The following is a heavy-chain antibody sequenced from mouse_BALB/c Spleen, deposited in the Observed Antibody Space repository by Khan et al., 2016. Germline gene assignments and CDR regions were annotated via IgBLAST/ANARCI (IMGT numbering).Heavy chain of an antibody. CDR1: GFTFSDYG. V-gene: IGHV5-15*02. CDR2: ISNLAYSI. Sequence: EVELVESGGGLVQPGGSRKLSCAASGFTFSDYGMAWVRQAPGKGPEWVAFISNLAYSIYYADTVTGRFTITRENAKNTRYLEMSRLRSEDTAMYYCARDYYGSSWYFDVWGAGTTVTVSS. D-gene: IGHD1-1*01. J-gene: IGHJ1*01. CDR3: ARDYYGSSWYFDV.